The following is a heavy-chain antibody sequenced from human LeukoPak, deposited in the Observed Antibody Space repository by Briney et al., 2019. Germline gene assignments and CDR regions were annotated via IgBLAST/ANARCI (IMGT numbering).Heavy chain of an antibody. CDR2: ISYDGSNK. V-gene: IGHV3-30*18. CDR1: VFTFSSYF. CDR3: AKDAIDYGDSGPFDY. Sequence: GRSLRLSCASSVFTFSSYFMHGVRQAPGKGLEWVTVISYDGSNKYYADSVKGGFTISRDKSKNTLYLQMNSLRAEHTAVYYCAKDAIDYGDSGPFDYWGQGTLVTVSS. J-gene: IGHJ4*02. D-gene: IGHD4-17*01.